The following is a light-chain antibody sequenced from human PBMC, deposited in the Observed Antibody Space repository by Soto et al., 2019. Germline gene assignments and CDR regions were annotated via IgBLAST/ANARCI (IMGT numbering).Light chain of an antibody. CDR1: QSVSSN. V-gene: IGKV3-15*01. CDR3: QQYYNWPPLT. CDR2: AAS. Sequence: EIVMTQSPATLSVSPGERATLSCRASQSVSSNLAWYQQKPGQAPRLLIYAASSRATGIPAKFIGSGSGTEFTLTISSLQSEDFAVYYCQQYYNWPPLTFGGGTKVEIK. J-gene: IGKJ4*01.